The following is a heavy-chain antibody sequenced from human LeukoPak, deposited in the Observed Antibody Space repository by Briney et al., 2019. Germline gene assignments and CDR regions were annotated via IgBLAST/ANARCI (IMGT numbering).Heavy chain of an antibody. CDR2: ISGSSRGYT. J-gene: IGHJ4*02. D-gene: IGHD6-19*01. CDR1: GFTFSDYY. V-gene: IGHV3-11*03. CDR3: ASGGGWALGSL. Sequence: GGSLRLSCAASGFTFSDYYMNWIRQAPGKGLEWVSYISGSSRGYTNYADSVKGRFTISRGNAKNSLYLQMNSLRAEDTAVYYCASGGGWALGSLWGQGTLVTVSS.